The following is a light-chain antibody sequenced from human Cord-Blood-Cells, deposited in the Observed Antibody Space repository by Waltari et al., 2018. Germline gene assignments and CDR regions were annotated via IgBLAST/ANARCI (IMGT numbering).Light chain of an antibody. J-gene: IGKJ1*01. Sequence: EIVLTQSPGTLSLSPGERATLSCRASQSVSSSYLAWYQQKPGQAPRLLIHGASSRATGIPDRFSGSGSVTDFTLTISRLEPEDFAVYYCQQYGSSMWTFGQGTKVEIK. CDR3: QQYGSSMWT. V-gene: IGKV3-20*01. CDR1: QSVSSSY. CDR2: GAS.